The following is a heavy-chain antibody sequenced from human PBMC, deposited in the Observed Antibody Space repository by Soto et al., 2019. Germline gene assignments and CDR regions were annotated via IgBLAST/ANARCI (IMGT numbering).Heavy chain of an antibody. J-gene: IGHJ4*02. CDR1: GFSFGSYA. V-gene: IGHV3-23*01. D-gene: IGHD3-3*01. CDR3: ARWSYLDY. Sequence: GGSLRLSCAASGFSFGSYALSWVRQAPGKGLEWVSTISGSDGKTFYADSVKGRFSISRDPSQSTLYLQMNSLRADDTAMYYCARWSYLDYWGQGTRVTVSS. CDR2: ISGSDGKT.